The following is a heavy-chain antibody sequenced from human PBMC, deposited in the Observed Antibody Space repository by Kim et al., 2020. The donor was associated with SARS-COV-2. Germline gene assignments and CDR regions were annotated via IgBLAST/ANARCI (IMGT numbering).Heavy chain of an antibody. V-gene: IGHV4-30-2*05. Sequence: PSLNRRVTISIDTSKNQFALKLRSVTAADTAVYYCARGPPIGGGDCYSHWGQGTLVTVSS. J-gene: IGHJ4*02. D-gene: IGHD2-21*02. CDR3: ARGPPIGGGDCYSH.